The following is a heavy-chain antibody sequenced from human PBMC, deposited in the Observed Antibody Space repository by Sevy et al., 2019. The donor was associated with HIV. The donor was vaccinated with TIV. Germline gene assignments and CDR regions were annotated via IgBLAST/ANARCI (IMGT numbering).Heavy chain of an antibody. V-gene: IGHV3-7*01. D-gene: IGHD3-10*02. CDR1: GFTFSSYW. CDR2: IKQDGSEK. J-gene: IGHJ4*02. CDR3: ARELVFGNTLHYFDY. Sequence: GGSLRLSCAASGFTFSSYWMSWVRQAPGKGLEWVANIKQDGSEKYYVDSVKGRFTISRDNAKNSLYLQMNSLRAEDTAVYYCARELVFGNTLHYFDYWGQGTMVTVSS.